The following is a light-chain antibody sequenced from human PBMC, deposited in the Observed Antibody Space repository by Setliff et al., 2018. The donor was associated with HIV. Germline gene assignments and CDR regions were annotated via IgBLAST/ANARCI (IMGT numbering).Light chain of an antibody. V-gene: IGLV2-14*01. J-gene: IGLJ1*01. CDR2: EVS. CDR1: SSDVGGSNY. CDR3: GSYTFSSTPYV. Sequence: QSVLAQPASVSGSPGQSITISCTGTSSDVGGSNYVSWYQQHPGKAPKLMIYEVSNRPSWVSNRFSGSKSGNTASLTISGLQAEDEADYYCGSYTFSSTPYVFGTGTKVTVL.